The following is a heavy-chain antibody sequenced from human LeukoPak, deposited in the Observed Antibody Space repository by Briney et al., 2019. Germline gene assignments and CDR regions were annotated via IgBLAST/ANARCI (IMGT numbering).Heavy chain of an antibody. CDR3: AKSFSETERATITAY. CDR2: IYNSGTT. CDR1: GGSISSNF. J-gene: IGHJ4*02. D-gene: IGHD5-24*01. Sequence: SETLSLTCTVPGGSISSNFWSWIRQPPGKGLEYIGYIYNSGTTNYNPSLKSRVTISVDTSKNQFSLTLSSVTAADTAIYYCAKSFSETERATITAYWGQGTLVTVSS. V-gene: IGHV4-59*01.